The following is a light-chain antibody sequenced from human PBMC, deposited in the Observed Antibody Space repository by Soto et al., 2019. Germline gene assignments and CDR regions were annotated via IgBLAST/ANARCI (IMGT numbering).Light chain of an antibody. CDR3: QQYNSWWT. Sequence: EIVMTQSPATLSVSPGERATLSFRASQSVSSNLAWYQQKPGQAPRLLIYGASTRATGIPARFSGSGSGTEFTLTISSLQSEDFAVYYCQQYNSWWTFGQGTKVDIK. CDR1: QSVSSN. V-gene: IGKV3-15*01. J-gene: IGKJ1*01. CDR2: GAS.